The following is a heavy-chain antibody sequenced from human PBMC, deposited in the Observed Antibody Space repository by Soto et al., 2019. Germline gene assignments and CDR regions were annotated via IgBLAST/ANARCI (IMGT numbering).Heavy chain of an antibody. CDR1: GFSLSTSGVG. J-gene: IGHJ4*02. CDR2: IYWDDDK. Sequence: QITLKESGPTLVKPTQTLTLTCTFSGFSLSTSGVGVGWIRQPPGKALEWLALIYWDDDKRYSPSLKSRLTITKDNSKNQVVLTMTNMDPVDTATYYCAHRIYSSLWFDPSKHNYFDYGGQGTLVTVSS. D-gene: IGHD3-10*01. V-gene: IGHV2-5*02. CDR3: AHRIYSSLWFDPSKHNYFDY.